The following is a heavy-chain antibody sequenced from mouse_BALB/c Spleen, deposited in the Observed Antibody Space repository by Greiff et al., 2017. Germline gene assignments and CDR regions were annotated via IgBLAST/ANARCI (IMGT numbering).Heavy chain of an antibody. J-gene: IGHJ4*01. CDR2: ISSGGSYT. CDR1: GFTFSSYT. Sequence: EVMLVESGGGLVKPGGSLKLSCAASGFTFSSYTMSWVRQTPEKRLEWVATISSGGSYTYYPDSVKGRFTISRDNAKNTLYLQMSSLKSEDTAMYYCARDYRYDGYYAMDYWGQGTSVTVSS. D-gene: IGHD2-14*01. V-gene: IGHV5-6-4*01. CDR3: ARDYRYDGYYAMDY.